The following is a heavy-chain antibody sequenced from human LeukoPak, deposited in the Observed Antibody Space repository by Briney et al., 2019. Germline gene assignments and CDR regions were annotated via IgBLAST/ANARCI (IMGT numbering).Heavy chain of an antibody. CDR3: AREGGGSYTQVGYFDY. CDR1: GFTVSSNY. Sequence: PGGSLRLSCAASGFTVSSNYMSWVRQAPGKGLEWVSVIYSGGSTYYADSVKGRFTISRDNSKNTLYLQMNSLRAEDTALYYCAREGGGSYTQVGYFDYWGQGTLVTASS. CDR2: IYSGGST. V-gene: IGHV3-66*01. J-gene: IGHJ4*02. D-gene: IGHD1-26*01.